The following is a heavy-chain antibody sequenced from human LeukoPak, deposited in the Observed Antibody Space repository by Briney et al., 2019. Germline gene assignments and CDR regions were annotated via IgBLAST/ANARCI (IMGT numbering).Heavy chain of an antibody. CDR3: ARGRGDIVVVPAAGPYYYYYYYMDV. CDR1: GYTFSSNY. D-gene: IGHD2-2*01. Sequence: ASVKVSCKASGYTFSSNYMHWVRQAPGQGLEWMGWISAYNGNTNYAQKLQGRVTMTTDTSTSTAYMELRSLRSDDTAVYYCARGRGDIVVVPAAGPYYYYYYYMDVWGKGTTVTVSS. V-gene: IGHV1-18*04. J-gene: IGHJ6*03. CDR2: ISAYNGNT.